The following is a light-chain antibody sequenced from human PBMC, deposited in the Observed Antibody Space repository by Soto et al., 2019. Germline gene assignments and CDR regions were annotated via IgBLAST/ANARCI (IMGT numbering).Light chain of an antibody. CDR2: DAS. CDR3: QQRDIWPWT. CDR1: QSVNRY. V-gene: IGKV3-11*01. Sequence: EIVLTQSPATLSLSPVERATLSCWASQSVNRYLVWYQQKPGQAPRLLMYDASKRATGIPARFSGSGSGTDFTLTISSLEPEDFAVYYCQQRDIWPWTFGQGTKVDIK. J-gene: IGKJ1*01.